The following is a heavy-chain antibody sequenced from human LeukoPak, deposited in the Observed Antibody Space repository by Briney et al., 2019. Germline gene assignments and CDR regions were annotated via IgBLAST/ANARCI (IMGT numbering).Heavy chain of an antibody. D-gene: IGHD2-15*01. CDR3: TRDDGSGVDY. CDR1: GFTFRLYW. CDR2: LSSDGRFT. V-gene: IGHV3-74*01. J-gene: IGHJ4*02. Sequence: VSLRLSCAASGFTFRLYWMLWARQARGKGLGWVSRLSSDGRFTRYADSVKGRFTFSRHNTKNTLYLHMRSTRAEDTARSYFTRDDGSGVDYWVRGTLVTVSS.